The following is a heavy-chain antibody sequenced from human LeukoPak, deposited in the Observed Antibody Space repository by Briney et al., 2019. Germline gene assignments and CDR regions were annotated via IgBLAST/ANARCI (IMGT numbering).Heavy chain of an antibody. J-gene: IGHJ2*01. CDR1: GGSLSSYY. V-gene: IGHV4-4*07. Sequence: SETLSLTCTVSGGSLSSYYWSWIRQPAGQGLEWIGRIYTIGSINYNPSLKSRVTMSVDTSKNQISLKLSSVTAADTAVYYCARGCSGGSCGYLWGRGTLVTVSS. CDR3: ARGCSGGSCGYL. D-gene: IGHD2-15*01. CDR2: IYTIGSI.